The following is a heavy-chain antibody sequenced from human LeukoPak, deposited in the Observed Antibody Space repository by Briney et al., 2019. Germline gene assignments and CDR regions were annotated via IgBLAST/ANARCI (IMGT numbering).Heavy chain of an antibody. Sequence: GGSLGLSWAASGFTFSSYSMNWVRQAAGKGLGWVSSISISSSYIYYADSVKGRFTISRDNAKNSLYLQTNSLRAQDTAVYYCARDYYDSSGYYTVDYWGEGTLVTVSP. D-gene: IGHD3-22*01. CDR3: ARDYYDSSGYYTVDY. CDR2: ISISSSYI. CDR1: GFTFSSYS. V-gene: IGHV3-21*01. J-gene: IGHJ4*02.